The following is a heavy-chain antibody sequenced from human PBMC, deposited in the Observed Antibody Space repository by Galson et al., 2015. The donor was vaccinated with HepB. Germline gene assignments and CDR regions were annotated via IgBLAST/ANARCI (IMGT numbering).Heavy chain of an antibody. Sequence: SLRLSCAGSGITFRSYGMSWVRQAPGKGLEWVSHISSSSETAYYADSVKGRFTISRDNANNSLYLQMNSLRYDDTAVYYCAREKQWLGGPGYFDYWGQGTLVTVSS. V-gene: IGHV3-48*02. J-gene: IGHJ4*02. CDR3: AREKQWLGGPGYFDY. CDR2: ISSSSETA. D-gene: IGHD6-19*01. CDR1: GITFRSYG.